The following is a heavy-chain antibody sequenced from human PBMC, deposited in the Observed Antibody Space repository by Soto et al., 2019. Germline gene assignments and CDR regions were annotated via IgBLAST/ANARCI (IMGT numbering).Heavy chain of an antibody. CDR2: IYSDVAT. D-gene: IGHD3-10*01. CDR3: AMCYASGIYFFDY. V-gene: IGHV3-53*01. CDR1: GFTVSSNY. Sequence: EVQLVESGGGLIQPGGSLRLSCAASGFTVSSNYMSWVRQAPGKGLEWISVIYSDVATYYADSVKCRFIIARDNSKNALYLKMNTLRAEDTAVYYCAMCYASGIYFFDYWGQGTLVTVSS. J-gene: IGHJ4*02.